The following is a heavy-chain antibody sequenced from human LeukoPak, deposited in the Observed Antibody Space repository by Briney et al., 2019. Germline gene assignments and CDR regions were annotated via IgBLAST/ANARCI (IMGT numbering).Heavy chain of an antibody. V-gene: IGHV4-4*09. J-gene: IGHJ6*03. CDR1: GDSISTYY. D-gene: IGHD2-2*01. Sequence: SETLSLTCTVSGDSISTYYWSWILQPPGKGLEWIGYIYTSGSTNYNPSLKSRVTISVDTSKNQFSLKLSSVTAADTAVYYCARHPRTRLPAAKTLDYYYYMNVWGKGTTVTVSS. CDR2: IYTSGST. CDR3: ARHPRTRLPAAKTLDYYYYMNV.